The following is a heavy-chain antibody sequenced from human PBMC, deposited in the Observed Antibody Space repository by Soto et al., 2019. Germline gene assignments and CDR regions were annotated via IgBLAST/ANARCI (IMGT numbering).Heavy chain of an antibody. D-gene: IGHD3-16*01. Sequence: ASVKVSCKASGYTFTSYARHWGRQAPGQRLEWMGWINAGNGNTKYSQKFQGRFTISRDNSKNTLYLQMNSLRAEDTAVYYCARAMITFGGPSSPFDYWGQGTLVTVSS. V-gene: IGHV1-3*01. CDR1: GYTFTSYA. CDR3: ARAMITFGGPSSPFDY. CDR2: INAGNGNT. J-gene: IGHJ4*02.